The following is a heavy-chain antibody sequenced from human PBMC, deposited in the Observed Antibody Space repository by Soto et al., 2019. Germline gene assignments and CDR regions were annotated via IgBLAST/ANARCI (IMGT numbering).Heavy chain of an antibody. V-gene: IGHV1-3*01. CDR1: GYTFTNYP. CDR3: ARGFSDPSFSGFDY. D-gene: IGHD2-21*02. J-gene: IGHJ4*02. Sequence: QVQLVQSGTEVRKPGASVKLSCRASGYTFTNYPLHWVRQAPGQRPQWLGWISAVDGQIKYSQKFQGRVTLTTDTSASTTYMELSSLRSDDTAMYYCARGFSDPSFSGFDYWGQVALVTVSS. CDR2: ISAVDGQI.